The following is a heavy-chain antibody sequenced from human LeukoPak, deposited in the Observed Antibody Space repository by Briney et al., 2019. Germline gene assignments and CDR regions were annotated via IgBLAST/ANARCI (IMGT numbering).Heavy chain of an antibody. CDR2: ISYDGSNK. CDR1: GFTFSSYG. Sequence: GGSLRLSCAASGFTFSSYGMHWVRQAPGKGLEWVAVISYDGSNKYYADSVKGRFTISRDNSKNTLYLQMNSLRAEDTAVYYCAKATPGAGYYFDCWGQGTLVTVSS. V-gene: IGHV3-30*18. CDR3: AKATPGAGYYFDC. D-gene: IGHD2-15*01. J-gene: IGHJ4*02.